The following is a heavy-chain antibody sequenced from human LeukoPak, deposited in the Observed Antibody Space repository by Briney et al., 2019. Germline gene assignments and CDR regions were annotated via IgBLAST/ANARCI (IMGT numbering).Heavy chain of an antibody. D-gene: IGHD3-22*01. V-gene: IGHV3-23*01. Sequence: GGSLRLSCAASGFTFSSYAMSWVRQAPGKGLEWVSAISGSGGSTYYADSVKGRFTISRDNSKNTLYLQMNSLRAEDTAVYYCAKELDYYDSSGYYYGWDYWGQGTLVTVSS. J-gene: IGHJ4*02. CDR3: AKELDYYDSSGYYYGWDY. CDR1: GFTFSSYA. CDR2: ISGSGGST.